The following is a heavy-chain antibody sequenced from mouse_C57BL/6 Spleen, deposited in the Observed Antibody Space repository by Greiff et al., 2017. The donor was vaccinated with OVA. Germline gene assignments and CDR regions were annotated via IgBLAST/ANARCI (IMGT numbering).Heavy chain of an antibody. Sequence: EVQLVESGGGLVKPGGSLKLSCAASGFTFSSYAMSWVRRTPEKRLEWVATISDGGSYTYYPDNVKGRFTISRDNAKNNLYLQMSHLKSEDTAMYYCARDGSNYEYFDVWGTGTTVTVSS. CDR2: ISDGGSYT. CDR3: ARDGSNYEYFDV. D-gene: IGHD2-5*01. CDR1: GFTFSSYA. V-gene: IGHV5-4*01. J-gene: IGHJ1*03.